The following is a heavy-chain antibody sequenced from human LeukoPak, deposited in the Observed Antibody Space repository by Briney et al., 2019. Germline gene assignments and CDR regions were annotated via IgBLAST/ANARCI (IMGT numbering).Heavy chain of an antibody. V-gene: IGHV3-30*04. CDR1: GFTFSSYA. Sequence: PGWSLRLSCAASGFTFSSYAMHWVRQAPGKGLEWVAVISYDGSNKYYADSVKGRFTISRDNSKNTLYLQMNSLRAEDTAVYYCAREAGTGYSYGPSFDYWGQGTLVTVSS. CDR3: AREAGTGYSYGPSFDY. CDR2: ISYDGSNK. J-gene: IGHJ4*02. D-gene: IGHD5-18*01.